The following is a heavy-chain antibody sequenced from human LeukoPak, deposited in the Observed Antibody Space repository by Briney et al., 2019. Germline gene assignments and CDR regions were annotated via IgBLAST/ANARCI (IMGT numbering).Heavy chain of an antibody. CDR3: ARAAMRFYYYYYMDV. J-gene: IGHJ6*03. CDR2: INPSGGST. V-gene: IGHV1-46*01. Sequence: GASVKVSCKASGYTFTGYYMHWVRQAPGQGLEWMGIINPSGGSTSYAQKFQGRVTMTRDMSTSTVYMELSSLRSEDTAVYYCARAAMRFYYYYYMDVWGKGTTVTISS. D-gene: IGHD2-2*01. CDR1: GYTFTGYY.